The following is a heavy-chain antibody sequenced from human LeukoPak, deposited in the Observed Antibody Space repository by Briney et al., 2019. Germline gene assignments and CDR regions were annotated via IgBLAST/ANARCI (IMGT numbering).Heavy chain of an antibody. V-gene: IGHV3-7*01. CDR1: GFTFSSYW. Sequence: GGSLRLSCAASGFTFSSYWMSWVRQAPGKGLEWVANIKQDGSEKYYVDSVKGRFTISRDNAKNSLYLQMNSLRAEDTAVYYCARERGGEDIVVVVAAMDDAFDIWGQGTMVTVSS. J-gene: IGHJ3*02. CDR2: IKQDGSEK. CDR3: ARERGGEDIVVVVAAMDDAFDI. D-gene: IGHD2-15*01.